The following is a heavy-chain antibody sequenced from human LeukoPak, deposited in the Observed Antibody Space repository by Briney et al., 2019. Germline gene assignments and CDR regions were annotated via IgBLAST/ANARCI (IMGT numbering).Heavy chain of an antibody. V-gene: IGHV4-34*01. Sequence: PSETLSLTCAVYGGSFSGYYWSWIRQPPGKGLEWIGEINHSGSTNYNPSLKSRVTISVDTSKNQFSLKLSSVTAADMAAYYCARRYDFWSGAYYGMDVWGQGTTVTVSS. D-gene: IGHD3-3*01. J-gene: IGHJ6*02. CDR1: GGSFSGYY. CDR3: ARRYDFWSGAYYGMDV. CDR2: INHSGST.